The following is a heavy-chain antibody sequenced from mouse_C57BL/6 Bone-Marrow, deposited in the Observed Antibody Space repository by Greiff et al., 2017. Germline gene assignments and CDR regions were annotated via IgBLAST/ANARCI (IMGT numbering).Heavy chain of an antibody. Sequence: EVQLVESGGGLVQPGGSLKLSCAASGFTFSDYYMYWVRQTPEKRLEWVAYISNGGGSTYYPDTVKGRFTISRDNAKNTLYLQMSRLKSEDTAMYYCARGTGREFAYWGQGTLVTVSA. CDR1: GFTFSDYY. V-gene: IGHV5-12*01. D-gene: IGHD4-1*01. CDR2: ISNGGGST. J-gene: IGHJ3*01. CDR3: ARGTGREFAY.